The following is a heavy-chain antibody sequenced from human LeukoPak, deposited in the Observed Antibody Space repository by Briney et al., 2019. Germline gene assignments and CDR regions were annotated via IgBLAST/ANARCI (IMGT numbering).Heavy chain of an antibody. J-gene: IGHJ4*02. Sequence: PGGSLRLSCAASGFTFSSYAMSWVRQAPGKGLEWVSAISRSGGSTYYADSVKGRFTISRDNSKNTLYLQMNSLRAEDTAVYYCAKDRDGYNEFDYWGQGTLVTVSS. V-gene: IGHV3-23*01. D-gene: IGHD5-24*01. CDR3: AKDRDGYNEFDY. CDR2: ISRSGGST. CDR1: GFTFSSYA.